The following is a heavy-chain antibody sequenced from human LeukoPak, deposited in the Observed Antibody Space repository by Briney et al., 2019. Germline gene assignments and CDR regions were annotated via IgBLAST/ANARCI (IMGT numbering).Heavy chain of an antibody. Sequence: SETLSLTCSVSGDSISRSSYYWGWIRQPPGEGLEWIGTIYYDGSTYHNPSLKSRVTISVDASKNQFSLKLRSVTAVDTAVYYCARLKLYFDFSTGNHYYFDSWGQGTLVIVSS. CDR1: GDSISRSSYY. J-gene: IGHJ4*01. CDR3: ARLKLYFDFSTGNHYYFDS. V-gene: IGHV4-39*07. D-gene: IGHD3-3*01. CDR2: IYYDGST.